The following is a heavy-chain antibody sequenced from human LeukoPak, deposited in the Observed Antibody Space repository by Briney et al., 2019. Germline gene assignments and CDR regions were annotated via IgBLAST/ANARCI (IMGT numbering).Heavy chain of an antibody. V-gene: IGHV4-4*02. J-gene: IGHJ4*02. CDR1: GGSISSSNW. CDR2: IYHSGNT. Sequence: SETLSLTCAVSGGSISSSNWWTWVRQSPGKGLEWIGEIYHSGNTNYNPSLKSRVTISVDKSKNQFSLKLTSVTAADTAVYYCASGRTYYYDNSGYLAYWGQGTLVTVSS. D-gene: IGHD3-22*01. CDR3: ASGRTYYYDNSGYLAY.